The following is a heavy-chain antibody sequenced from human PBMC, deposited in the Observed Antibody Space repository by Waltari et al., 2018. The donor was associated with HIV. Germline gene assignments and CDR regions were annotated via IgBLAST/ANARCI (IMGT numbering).Heavy chain of an antibody. CDR3: ARGFRVGCSDATCYSPY. CDR1: GLTFSSYW. Sequence: EVQLVESGGGLVQPGGSLRLSCVASGLTFSSYWMHWVRQAPGKGLVWVSRRNGDGSSTAYADSVRGRFTISRDNAQNTLYLQMNSLRAEDTAVYYCARGFRVGCSDATCYSPYWGQVTLVTVSS. J-gene: IGHJ4*02. D-gene: IGHD2-15*01. CDR2: RNGDGSST. V-gene: IGHV3-74*01.